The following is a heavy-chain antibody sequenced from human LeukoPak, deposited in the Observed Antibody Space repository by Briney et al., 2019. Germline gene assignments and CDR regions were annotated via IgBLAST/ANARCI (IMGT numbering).Heavy chain of an antibody. J-gene: IGHJ3*02. V-gene: IGHV3-48*03. D-gene: IGHD1-26*01. CDR3: AREVGPPASGNAFDI. Sequence: GXXLRLSCAASGFTFSSYEMNWVRQAPGKGLEWVSYISSSGSTIYYADSVKGRFTISRDNAKNSLYLQMNSLRAEDTAVYYCAREVGPPASGNAFDIWGQGTMVSVSS. CDR2: ISSSGSTI. CDR1: GFTFSSYE.